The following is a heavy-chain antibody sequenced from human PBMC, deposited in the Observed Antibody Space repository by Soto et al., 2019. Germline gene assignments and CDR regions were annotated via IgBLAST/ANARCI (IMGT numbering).Heavy chain of an antibody. CDR3: ARALPRLLYSSGWFDY. Sequence: SETLSLTCAVYGGSFSGYYWSWIRQPPGKGLEWIGEINHSGSTNYNPSLKSRVTISVDTSKNQFSLTLSSVTAADTAVYYCARALPRLLYSSGWFDYWGQGTLVTVSS. J-gene: IGHJ4*02. D-gene: IGHD6-19*01. V-gene: IGHV4-34*01. CDR2: INHSGST. CDR1: GGSFSGYY.